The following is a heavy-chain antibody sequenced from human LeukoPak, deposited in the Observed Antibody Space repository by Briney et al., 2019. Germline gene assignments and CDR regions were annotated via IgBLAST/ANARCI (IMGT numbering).Heavy chain of an antibody. D-gene: IGHD2-2*01. V-gene: IGHV3-11*04. CDR3: ARDCSTSCYEGVDY. Sequence: KAGGSLRLSCAASGFTFSDYYMSWIRQAPGKWLEWVSYISSSGSTIYYADSVKGRFTISRDNAKNSLYLQMNSLRAEDTAVYYCARDCSTSCYEGVDYWGQGTLVTVSS. CDR2: ISSSGSTI. J-gene: IGHJ4*02. CDR1: GFTFSDYY.